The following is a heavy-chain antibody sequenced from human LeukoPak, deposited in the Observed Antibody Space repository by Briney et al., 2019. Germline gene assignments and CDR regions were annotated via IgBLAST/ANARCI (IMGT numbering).Heavy chain of an antibody. CDR3: AKGRCSSTSCYKTTTHYYYYYGMDV. J-gene: IGHJ6*02. D-gene: IGHD2-2*02. CDR1: GFTFEDFA. CDR2: ISWIGGTI. V-gene: IGHV3-9*01. Sequence: GGSLGLSCEASGFTFEDFAMPGVRQLPGKGLEWVSGISWIGGTIGYADSVKGRFTISRDNAKNSLYLQMNSLRAEDTALYYCAKGRCSSTSCYKTTTHYYYYYGMDVWGQGTTVTVSS.